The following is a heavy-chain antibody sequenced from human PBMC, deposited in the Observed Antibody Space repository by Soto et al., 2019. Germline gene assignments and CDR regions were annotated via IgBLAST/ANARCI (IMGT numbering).Heavy chain of an antibody. CDR2: IIPIFGTA. D-gene: IGHD3-10*01. V-gene: IGHV1-69*13. CDR3: SMRSITMVRGAPTPFYYYYGMDV. CDR1: GGTFSSYA. J-gene: IGHJ6*02. Sequence: SVKVSCKASGGTFSSYAISWVRQAPGQGLEWMGGIIPIFGTANYAQKFQGRVTITADESTSTAYVELSSLRSEDTAVYYCSMRSITMVRGAPTPFYYYYGMDVWGQGTTVTVSS.